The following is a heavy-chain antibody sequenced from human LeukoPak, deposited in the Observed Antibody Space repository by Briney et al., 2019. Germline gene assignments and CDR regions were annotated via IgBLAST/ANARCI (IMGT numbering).Heavy chain of an antibody. CDR1: GYTFTSYD. D-gene: IGHD6-6*01. CDR3: AEIAARPVSLYYYSMDV. J-gene: IGHJ6*03. Sequence: GASVKVSCKASGYTFTSYDINWVRQATGQGLEWMGWMNPNSGNTGYAQKFQGRVTMTRNTSISTAYMELSSLRSEDTAVYYCAEIAARPVSLYYYSMDVWGKGTTVTVSS. V-gene: IGHV1-8*01. CDR2: MNPNSGNT.